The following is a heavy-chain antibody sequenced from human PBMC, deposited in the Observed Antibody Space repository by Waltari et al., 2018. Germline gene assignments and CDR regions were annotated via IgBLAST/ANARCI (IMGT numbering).Heavy chain of an antibody. J-gene: IGHJ6*02. V-gene: IGHV1-8*03. Sequence: QVQLVQSGAEVKKPGASVKVSCKASGYTFTSYDINWVRQATGQGLEWMGWINPNMGNTGYAQKFQFRVTITRNTSISTSYMWLRSLRSEDTAVYYCARSYSSGWYDYYYYGMDVWGQGTTVTVSS. CDR3: ARSYSSGWYDYYYYGMDV. D-gene: IGHD6-19*01. CDR1: GYTFTSYD. CDR2: INPNMGNT.